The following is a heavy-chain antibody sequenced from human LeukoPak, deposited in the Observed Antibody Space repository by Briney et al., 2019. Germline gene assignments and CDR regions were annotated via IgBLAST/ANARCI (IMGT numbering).Heavy chain of an antibody. J-gene: IGHJ3*02. CDR2: IIPIFGTA. CDR1: GGTFSSYA. V-gene: IGHV1-69*13. CDR3: ARGEIGGNGAFDI. D-gene: IGHD4-23*01. Sequence: ASVKVSCKASGGTFSSYAISWVRQAPGQGLEWMGGIIPIFGTANYAQKFQGRVTITADESTSTAYMELSSLRSEDTAVYYCARGEIGGNGAFDIWGQGTMVTVSS.